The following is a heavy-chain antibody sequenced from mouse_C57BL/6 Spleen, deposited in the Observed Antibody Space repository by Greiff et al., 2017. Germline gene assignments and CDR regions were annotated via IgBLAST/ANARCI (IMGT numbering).Heavy chain of an antibody. V-gene: IGHV5-9*01. CDR2: ISGGGGNT. Sequence: EVQVVESGGGLVKPGGSLKLSCAASGFTFSSYTMSWVRQTPEKRLEWVATISGGGGNTYYPDSVKGRFTISRDNAKNTLYLQMSSLRSEDTALXYCARHAYFDYWGQGTTLTVSS. CDR3: ARHAYFDY. CDR1: GFTFSSYT. J-gene: IGHJ2*01.